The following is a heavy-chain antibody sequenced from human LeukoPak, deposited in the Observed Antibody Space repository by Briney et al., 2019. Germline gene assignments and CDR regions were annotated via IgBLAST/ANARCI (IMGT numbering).Heavy chain of an antibody. CDR3: ARAASGGYYVAYWY. CDR2: ISAYKGST. V-gene: IGHV1-18*01. J-gene: IGHJ4*02. Sequence: APVKVSCKASGYTFTGYGIIWVRQAPGQGLEWLGWISAYKGSTKYPQMFQGRVTVTTDTSTSTAYMELRSLRSDDTAVYYCARAASGGYYVAYWYWGQGTLVTVSS. D-gene: IGHD3-22*01. CDR1: GYTFTGYG.